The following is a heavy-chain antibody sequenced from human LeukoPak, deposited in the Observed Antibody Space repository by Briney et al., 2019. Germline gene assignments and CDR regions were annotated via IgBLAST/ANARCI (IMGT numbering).Heavy chain of an antibody. V-gene: IGHV3-30*04. D-gene: IGHD3-16*01. CDR1: GFTFSSYA. Sequence: GGSLRLSCAASGFTFSSYAMHWVRQAPGKGLEWVAVISYDGSNKYYADSVKGRFTISRDNSKNTLYLQMNSLRAEDTAVYYCQCHTASWVFEYWGQGTLVTVSS. CDR3: QCHTASWVFEY. CDR2: ISYDGSNK. J-gene: IGHJ4*02.